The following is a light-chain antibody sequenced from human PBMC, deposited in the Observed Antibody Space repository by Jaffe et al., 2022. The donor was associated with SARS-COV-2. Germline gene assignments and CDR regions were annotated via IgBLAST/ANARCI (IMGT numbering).Light chain of an antibody. CDR3: MQGIHWPFS. CDR1: QSLVYSDGFTY. J-gene: IGKJ3*01. CDR2: RVS. V-gene: IGKV2-30*01. Sequence: DIVMTQSPLSLPVTLGQPASISCKSSQSLVYSDGFTYLNWFRQRPGQSPKRLIYRVSNRDSGVPDRFSGSGSGTEFTLKISRVEVEDVGVYYCMQGIHWPFSFGPGTKVSVK.